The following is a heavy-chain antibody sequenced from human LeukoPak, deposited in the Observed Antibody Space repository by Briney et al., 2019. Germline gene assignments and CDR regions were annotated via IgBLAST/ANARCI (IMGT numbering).Heavy chain of an antibody. D-gene: IGHD3-3*02. CDR1: GSTFSSYA. J-gene: IGHJ4*02. CDR3: AKSSATDYIFRY. CDR2: ISGSGGST. Sequence: PGGSLRLSCAAYGSTFSSYAMSWVRQAPGKGLEWVSAISGSGGSTYYADSVKGRFTISRDNSKNTLYLQMNSLRAEDTAVYYCAKSSATDYIFRYWGQGTLVTVSS. V-gene: IGHV3-23*01.